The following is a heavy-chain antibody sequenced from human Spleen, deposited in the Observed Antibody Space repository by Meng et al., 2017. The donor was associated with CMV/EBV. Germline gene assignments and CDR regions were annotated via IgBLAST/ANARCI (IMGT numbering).Heavy chain of an antibody. J-gene: IGHJ5*02. CDR2: VFYSGST. D-gene: IGHD2-2*01. CDR1: GGPISSTY. CDR3: ARLLGYCSSTSCYQLDP. V-gene: IGHV4-59*12. Sequence: SETLSLTCTVSGGPISSTYWSWIRQSPGKGLDWIGHVFYSGSTNYNPSFKSRVTISVDTSKNQFSLKLSSVTAADTAVYYCARLLGYCSSTSCYQLDPWGQGTLVTVSS.